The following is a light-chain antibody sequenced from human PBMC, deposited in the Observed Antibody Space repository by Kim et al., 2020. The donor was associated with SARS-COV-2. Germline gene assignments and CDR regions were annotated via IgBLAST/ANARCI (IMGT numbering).Light chain of an antibody. CDR1: QSISSY. Sequence: DIQMTQSPSSLSASVGDRVTITCRASQSISSYLNWYQQKPGKAPKLLIYAASSLQSGVPSRFSGSGSGTDFTLTISSLQPEDFATYYCQQSYSTRWTVGQGTQVDI. CDR3: QQSYSTRWT. CDR2: AAS. V-gene: IGKV1-39*01. J-gene: IGKJ1*01.